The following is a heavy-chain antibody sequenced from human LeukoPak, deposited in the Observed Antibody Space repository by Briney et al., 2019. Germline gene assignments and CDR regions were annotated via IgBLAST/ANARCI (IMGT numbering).Heavy chain of an antibody. CDR1: GGTFSSYA. J-gene: IGHJ5*02. CDR2: INPILGIA. V-gene: IGHV1-69*04. CDR3: ARVRLNDYGDPNWFDP. D-gene: IGHD4-17*01. Sequence: SVKVSCKASGGTFSSYAISWVRQAPGQGLEWMGRINPILGIANYAQKFQGRVTITADKSTSTAYMELSSLRSEDTAVYYCARVRLNDYGDPNWFDPWGQGTLVTVSS.